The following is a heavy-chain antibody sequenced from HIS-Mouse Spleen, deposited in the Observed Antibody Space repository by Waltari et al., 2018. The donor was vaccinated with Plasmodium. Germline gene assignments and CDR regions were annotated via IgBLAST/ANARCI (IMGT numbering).Heavy chain of an antibody. CDR2: SYCRGST. V-gene: IGHV4-39*07. J-gene: IGHJ4*02. Sequence: QLQLQEAGPGMVKPSETPSLTCTVSGGSISSRRYYWGWVRQPPGKGLEWFGSSYCRGSTYYNPSLKSRVTISVDTSKNQFSLKLSSVTAADTAVYYCARDRITGTSYFDYWGQGTLVTVSS. CDR1: GGSISSRRYY. CDR3: ARDRITGTSYFDY. D-gene: IGHD1-7*01.